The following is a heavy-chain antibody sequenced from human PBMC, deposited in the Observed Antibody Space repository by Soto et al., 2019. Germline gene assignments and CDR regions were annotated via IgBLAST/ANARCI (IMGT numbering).Heavy chain of an antibody. CDR2: IYPGDSDT. V-gene: IGHV5-51*01. J-gene: IGHJ4*02. CDR3: ARHSNQLLGFDY. CDR1: GYSFTNYW. D-gene: IGHD2-2*01. Sequence: PGESLKISCKASGYSFTNYWIGWVRQMPGKGLEWMGIIYPGDSDTKYSPSLQGQVTISADKSISTAYLQWSSLKASDTAMYYCARHSNQLLGFDYWGQGTLVTVSS.